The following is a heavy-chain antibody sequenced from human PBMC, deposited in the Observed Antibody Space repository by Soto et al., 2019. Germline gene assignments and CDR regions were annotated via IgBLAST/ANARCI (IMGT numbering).Heavy chain of an antibody. Sequence: QVQLVESGGGVVQPGRSLRLSCAASGFTFSSYGMHWVRQAPGKGLEWVAVISYDGSNKYYADSVKGRFTISRDNSKNTLYLQMTSLRAEVTAVYYCANLASWVTYYYEGINLDYWGQGTLVTVSS. V-gene: IGHV3-30*18. CDR1: GFTFSSYG. CDR3: ANLASWVTYYYEGINLDY. D-gene: IGHD3-22*01. CDR2: ISYDGSNK. J-gene: IGHJ4*02.